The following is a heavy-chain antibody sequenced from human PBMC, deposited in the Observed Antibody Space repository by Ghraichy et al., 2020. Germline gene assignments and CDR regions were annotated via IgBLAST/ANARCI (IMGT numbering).Heavy chain of an antibody. CDR3: ARDTSSWYLDY. V-gene: IGHV3-48*01. CDR1: GFTFSKFG. CDR2: ISSTSNTI. Sequence: GGSLRLSYEDSGFTFSKFGMNWVRQAPGKGLEWLSYISSTSNTIYYADSVKGRFTISRDNAKSSLYLQMNSLRAEDTAVYYCARDTSSWYLDYWGQGTLATVSS. D-gene: IGHD6-13*01. J-gene: IGHJ4*02.